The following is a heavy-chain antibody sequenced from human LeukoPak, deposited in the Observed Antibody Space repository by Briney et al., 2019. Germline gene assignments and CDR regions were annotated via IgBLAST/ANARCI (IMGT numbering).Heavy chain of an antibody. CDR2: ISSSSSYI. D-gene: IGHD5-18*01. V-gene: IGHV3-21*01. CDR3: TRDHRSYGPSPFDY. CDR1: GFTFSSYS. Sequence: GGSLRLSCAASGFTFSSYSMNWVRQAPGKGLEWVSSISSSSSYIYYADSVKGRFTISRDNAKNSLYLQMNSLRAEDTAVYYCTRDHRSYGPSPFDYWGQGTLVTVSS. J-gene: IGHJ4*02.